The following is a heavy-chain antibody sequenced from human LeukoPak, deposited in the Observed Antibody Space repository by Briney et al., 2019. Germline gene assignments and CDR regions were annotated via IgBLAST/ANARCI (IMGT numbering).Heavy chain of an antibody. Sequence: GRSLRLSCAASGFTFDDYAMHWVRQAPGKGLEWVSGISWNSGSIGYADSVKGRFTISRDNAKNSLYLQMNSLRAEDTALYYCAKAGEIDGPLRGNWFDPWGQGTLVTVSS. V-gene: IGHV3-9*01. D-gene: IGHD3-16*01. CDR2: ISWNSGSI. CDR3: AKAGEIDGPLRGNWFDP. J-gene: IGHJ5*02. CDR1: GFTFDDYA.